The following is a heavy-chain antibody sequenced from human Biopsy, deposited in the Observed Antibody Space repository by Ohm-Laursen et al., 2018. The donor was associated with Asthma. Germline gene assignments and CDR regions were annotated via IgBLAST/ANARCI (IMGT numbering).Heavy chain of an antibody. CDR3: AKWDTYYDFWSGYYTRYNYYYYGMDV. CDR2: ISYDGSNK. CDR1: GFTFSTYG. J-gene: IGHJ6*02. V-gene: IGHV3-30*18. D-gene: IGHD3-3*01. Sequence: SLRLSCAASGFTFSTYGMHWVRQAPGKGLEWVAVISYDGSNKYYADSVKGRFTISRDNSKNTLYLQMNSLRAEDTAVYYCAKWDTYYDFWSGYYTRYNYYYYGMDVWGQGTTVTVSS.